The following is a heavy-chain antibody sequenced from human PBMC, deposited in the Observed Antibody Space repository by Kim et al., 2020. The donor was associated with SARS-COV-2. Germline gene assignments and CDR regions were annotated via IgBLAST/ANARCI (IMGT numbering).Heavy chain of an antibody. V-gene: IGHV3-23*01. J-gene: IGHJ6*02. CDR3: AKDDVIVVVPAAILSYYYGMDV. CDR2: ISGSGGST. Sequence: GGSLRLSCAASGFTFSSYAMSWVRQAPGKGLEWVSAISGSGGSTYYADSVKGRVTISRDNSKNTLYLQMNSLRAEDTAVYYCAKDDVIVVVPAAILSYYYGMDVWGQGTTVTVSS. CDR1: GFTFSSYA. D-gene: IGHD2-2*01.